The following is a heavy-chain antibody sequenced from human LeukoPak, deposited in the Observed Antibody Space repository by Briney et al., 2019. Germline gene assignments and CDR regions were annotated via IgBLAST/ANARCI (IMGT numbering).Heavy chain of an antibody. CDR3: ASAVVVAAFSYYFDY. V-gene: IGHV4-4*02. Sequence: PSETLSLTCAVSGGSISSSNWWSWVRQPPGKGLEWIGEIYHSGSTNYNPSLKSRVAISVDTSKNQFSLKLSSVTAADTAVYYCASAVVVAAFSYYFDYWGQGTLVTVSS. CDR1: GGSISSSNW. D-gene: IGHD2-15*01. CDR2: IYHSGST. J-gene: IGHJ4*02.